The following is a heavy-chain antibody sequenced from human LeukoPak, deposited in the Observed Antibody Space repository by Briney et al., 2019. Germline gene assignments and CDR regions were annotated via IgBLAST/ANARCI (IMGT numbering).Heavy chain of an antibody. CDR1: GFTFKTFG. CDR2: IRYDGSNK. D-gene: IGHD3-3*01. Sequence: GGSLRLSCAASGFTFKTFGMHWVRQAPGKGLEWVAFIRYDGSNKYYADSVKGRFTISRDDSKNTLYLQMNSLRAEDTAVYYCAKGKKVPSIFGVVIIEDYYYMDVWGKGTTVTVSS. J-gene: IGHJ6*03. V-gene: IGHV3-30*02. CDR3: AKGKKVPSIFGVVIIEDYYYMDV.